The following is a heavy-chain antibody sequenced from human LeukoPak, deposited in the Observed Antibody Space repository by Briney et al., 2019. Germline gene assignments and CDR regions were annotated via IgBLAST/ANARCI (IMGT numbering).Heavy chain of an antibody. D-gene: IGHD2-15*01. CDR3: ASATLRCSGGSCYEMDV. CDR1: GHTLTVHY. Sequence: ASVNLSCKASGHTLTVHYIDWARQGPGQGPEWLGWITLHSGDTHYAQKFQGRLTMTSDTSNSTAYMELSSLSSEDTAVYYCASATLRCSGGSCYEMDVWGKGTTVTVSS. CDR2: ITLHSGDT. V-gene: IGHV1-2*02. J-gene: IGHJ6*04.